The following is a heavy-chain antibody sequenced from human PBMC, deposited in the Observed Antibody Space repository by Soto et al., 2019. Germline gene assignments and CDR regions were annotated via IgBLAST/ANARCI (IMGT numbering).Heavy chain of an antibody. CDR1: GFTFSSYA. V-gene: IGHV3-23*01. D-gene: IGHD2-8*01. CDR2: ISGSGGST. J-gene: IGHJ4*02. CDR3: EKPWLSNGGNVDFDY. Sequence: PGGSLRLSCAASGFTFSSYAMSWVRQAPGKGLEWVSAISGSGGSTYYADSVKGRFTISRDNSKNTLYLQMNSLRAEDTAVYYCEKPWLSNGGNVDFDYWGQGTLVTVSS.